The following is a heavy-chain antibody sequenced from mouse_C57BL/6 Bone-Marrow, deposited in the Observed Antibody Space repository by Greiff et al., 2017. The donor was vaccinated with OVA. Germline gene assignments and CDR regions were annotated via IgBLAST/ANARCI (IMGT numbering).Heavy chain of an antibody. CDR2: IRSKSSNYAT. CDR1: GFTFNTYA. V-gene: IGHV10-3*01. CDR3: VRGHYYGSSYLYAMDY. D-gene: IGHD1-1*01. J-gene: IGHJ4*01. Sequence: EVQLVESGGGLVQPKGSLKLSCAASGFTFNTYAMHWVRQAPGKGLEWVARIRSKSSNYATYYADSVKDRFTISRDDSQSMLYLQMNNLKTEDTAMYYCVRGHYYGSSYLYAMDYWGQGTSVTVSS.